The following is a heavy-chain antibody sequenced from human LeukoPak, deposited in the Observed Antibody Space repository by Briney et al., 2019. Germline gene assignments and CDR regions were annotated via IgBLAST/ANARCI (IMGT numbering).Heavy chain of an antibody. V-gene: IGHV3-23*01. J-gene: IGHJ3*02. D-gene: IGHD1-26*01. CDR3: AKDVKWELPYDAFDI. CDR1: RFTFGDYA. CDR2: ISGSGGST. Sequence: PGRSLRLSCTASRFTFGDYAMSWVRQAPGKGLEWVSAISGSGGSTYYADSVKGRFTISRDNSKNTLYLQMNSLRAEDTAVYYCAKDVKWELPYDAFDIWGQGTMVTVSS.